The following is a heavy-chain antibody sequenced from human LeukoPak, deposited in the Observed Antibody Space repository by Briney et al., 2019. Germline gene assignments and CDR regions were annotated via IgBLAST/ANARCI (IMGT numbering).Heavy chain of an antibody. V-gene: IGHV4-34*01. Sequence: SETLSLTCAVYGGSFSGYYWSWIRQPPGKGLEWIGEINHSGSTNYNPSLKSRVTISVDTSKNQFSLKLSSVTAADTAAYYCASQTPHIWFGDYMDVWGKGTTVTVSS. CDR2: INHSGST. CDR1: GGSFSGYY. D-gene: IGHD3-10*01. J-gene: IGHJ6*03. CDR3: ASQTPHIWFGDYMDV.